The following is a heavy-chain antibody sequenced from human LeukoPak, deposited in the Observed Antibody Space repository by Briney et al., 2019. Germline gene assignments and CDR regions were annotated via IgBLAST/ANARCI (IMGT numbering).Heavy chain of an antibody. CDR2: IYYSGST. CDR1: GGSISSYY. Sequence: PSETLSLTCTVSGGSISSYYWSWIRQPPGKGLEWIGYIYYSGSTNYNPSLKSRVTISVDTSKNQFALKLSSVTAADTAVYYCARLPWGVVRNYYYYSGMDVWGQGTTVTVPS. V-gene: IGHV4-59*08. CDR3: ARLPWGVVRNYYYYSGMDV. J-gene: IGHJ6*02. D-gene: IGHD2-15*01.